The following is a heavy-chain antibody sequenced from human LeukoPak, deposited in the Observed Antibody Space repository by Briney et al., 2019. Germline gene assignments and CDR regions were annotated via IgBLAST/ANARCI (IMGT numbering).Heavy chain of an antibody. J-gene: IGHJ4*02. CDR1: GFTFSSYW. D-gene: IGHD6-13*01. CDR3: ARTRSSSSSWYGQFDY. V-gene: IGHV3-74*01. Sequence: GGSLRLSCAASGFTFSSYWMHWVRQAPGKGLVWVSRINSDGSSTSYADSVKGRFTISRDNAKNTLYLQMNSLRSEDTAVYYCARTRSSSSSWYGQFDYWGQGTLVTVSS. CDR2: INSDGSST.